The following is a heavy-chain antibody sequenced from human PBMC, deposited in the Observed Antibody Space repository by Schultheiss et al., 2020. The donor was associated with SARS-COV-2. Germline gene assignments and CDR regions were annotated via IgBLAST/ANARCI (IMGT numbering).Heavy chain of an antibody. V-gene: IGHV3-7*03. CDR1: GFTFSSYE. J-gene: IGHJ6*02. CDR3: ARGGSTKATF. D-gene: IGHD1-26*01. Sequence: GGSLRLSCEASGFTFSSYEMNWFRQAPGKGLEWVAKIKEDGSEKNYVDSVKGRFTISRDNAKNSLYLQMNSLRGEDTAVYYCARGGSTKATFWGHGTTVTVSS. CDR2: IKEDGSEK.